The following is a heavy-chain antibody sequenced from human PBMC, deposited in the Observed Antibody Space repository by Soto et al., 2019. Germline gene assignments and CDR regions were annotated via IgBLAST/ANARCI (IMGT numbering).Heavy chain of an antibody. Sequence: PGGTLRLSCVPCCFTFTRYSMNWVRQAHGKGLEWLSSISTTTNYIYYGDSMKGRFTISRDNAKNSLYQERNSLRAEDTAVYYCARESEDLTSNYDYWGRGTRGAV. CDR2: ISTTTNYI. V-gene: IGHV3-21*06. J-gene: IGHJ4*02. CDR1: CFTFTRYS. CDR3: ARESEDLTSNYDY.